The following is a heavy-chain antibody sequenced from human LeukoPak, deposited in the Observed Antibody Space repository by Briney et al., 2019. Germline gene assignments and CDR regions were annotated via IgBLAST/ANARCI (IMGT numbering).Heavy chain of an antibody. CDR3: ARATMVRGASAPFDP. V-gene: IGHV1-18*01. CDR2: ISAYNGNT. J-gene: IGHJ5*02. D-gene: IGHD3-10*01. CDR1: GYTFTSYG. Sequence: ASVKVSCKASGYTFTSYGISWVRQAPGQGLEWMGWISAYNGNTNYAQKLQGRVTMTTDTSTSTAYMELRSLRSDDTAVYYCARATMVRGASAPFDPWGQGTLVTVSS.